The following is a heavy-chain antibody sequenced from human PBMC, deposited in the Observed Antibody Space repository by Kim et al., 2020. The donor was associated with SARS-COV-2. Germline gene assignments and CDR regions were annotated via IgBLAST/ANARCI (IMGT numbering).Heavy chain of an antibody. D-gene: IGHD5-12*01. Sequence: SETLSLTCTVSGGSISSYYWSWIRQPPGKGLEWIGYIYYSGSTNYNPSLKSRVTISVDTSKNQFSLKLSSVTAADTAVYYCARAGYSGYDYHIDYWGQGTLVTVSS. CDR3: ARAGYSGYDYHIDY. V-gene: IGHV4-59*01. CDR1: GGSISSYY. J-gene: IGHJ4*02. CDR2: IYYSGST.